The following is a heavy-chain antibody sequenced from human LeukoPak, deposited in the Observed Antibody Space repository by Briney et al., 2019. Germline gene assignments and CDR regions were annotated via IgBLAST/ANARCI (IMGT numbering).Heavy chain of an antibody. J-gene: IGHJ3*02. CDR2: ITGSGGST. CDR1: GFTFSTYG. D-gene: IGHD2-15*01. CDR3: ARDETENYCSGGSCYLDAFDI. Sequence: GGSLRLSCAASGFTFSTYGMSWVRQVPGKGLEWVSAITGSGGSTYYADSVKGRFTISRDNAKNSLYLQMNSLRAEDTAVYYCARDETENYCSGGSCYLDAFDIWGQGTMVTVSS. V-gene: IGHV3-23*01.